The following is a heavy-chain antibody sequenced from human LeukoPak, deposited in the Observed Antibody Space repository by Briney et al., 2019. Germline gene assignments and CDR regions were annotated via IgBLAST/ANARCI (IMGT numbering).Heavy chain of an antibody. J-gene: IGHJ6*02. CDR2: INHSGST. V-gene: IGHV4-34*01. Sequence: PSETLSLTCAVYGGSFSGYYWSWIRQPPGKGLEWIGEINHSGSTNYNPSLKSRVTISVDTSKNQFSLKLSSVTAADTAVYYCAREGPEPQWLRFRRFPEYGMDVWGQGTTVTVSS. D-gene: IGHD5-12*01. CDR1: GGSFSGYY. CDR3: AREGPEPQWLRFRRFPEYGMDV.